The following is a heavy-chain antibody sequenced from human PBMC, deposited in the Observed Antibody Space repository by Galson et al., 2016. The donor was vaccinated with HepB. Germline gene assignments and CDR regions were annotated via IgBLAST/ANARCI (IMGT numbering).Heavy chain of an antibody. CDR2: IAGGSTTV. J-gene: IGHJ4*02. Sequence: SLRLSCAASGFIFGDYYMSWIRQAPGKGLEWISYIAGGSTTVYHADSVKGRFTVSRDNAKRTLFLQMDILRVDDTAMDFCARDREPETTMPIFDHWGQGVLVTVSS. CDR3: ARDREPETTMPIFDH. CDR1: GFIFGDYY. V-gene: IGHV3-11*01. D-gene: IGHD4-17*01.